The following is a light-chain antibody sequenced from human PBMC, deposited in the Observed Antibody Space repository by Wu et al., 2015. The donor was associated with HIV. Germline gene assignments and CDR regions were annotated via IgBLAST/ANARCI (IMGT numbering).Light chain of an antibody. Sequence: TLSCRASQSVSSNLAWYQQKPGQAPRLLIYGASTRATGIPARFSGSGSGTEFTLTISSLQSEDFAVYYCQQYNNWPLYSFGQGTKLEIK. J-gene: IGKJ2*03. V-gene: IGKV3-15*01. CDR2: GAS. CDR1: QSVSSN. CDR3: QQYNNWPLYS.